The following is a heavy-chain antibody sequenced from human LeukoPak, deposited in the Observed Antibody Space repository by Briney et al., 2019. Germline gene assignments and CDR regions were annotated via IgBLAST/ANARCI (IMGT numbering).Heavy chain of an antibody. V-gene: IGHV3-30*03. CDR2: ISYDGSNK. Sequence: GGSLRLSCAASGFTFSSYGMHWVRQAPGKGLEWVAVISYDGSNKYYADSVKGRFTISRDNSKNTLYLQMNSLRADDTAVYYCARSIPLWKELRRDWLDPWGQGTQVTVSS. J-gene: IGHJ5*02. D-gene: IGHD2-21*01. CDR3: ARSIPLWKELRRDWLDP. CDR1: GFTFSSYG.